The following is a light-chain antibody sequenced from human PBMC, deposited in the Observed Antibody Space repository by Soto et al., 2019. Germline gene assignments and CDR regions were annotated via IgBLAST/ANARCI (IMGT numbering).Light chain of an antibody. CDR3: QQRSNWPRT. V-gene: IGKV3-11*01. J-gene: IGKJ1*01. Sequence: EIVLTQSPATLSLSPGERATLSCRASQSVSSYLAWYQQKPGQAPRLLIYDASNRATGIPARFSGSGSGTDFTLTISILEPEDFAVYCCQQRSNWPRTFGQGTKVEIK. CDR2: DAS. CDR1: QSVSSY.